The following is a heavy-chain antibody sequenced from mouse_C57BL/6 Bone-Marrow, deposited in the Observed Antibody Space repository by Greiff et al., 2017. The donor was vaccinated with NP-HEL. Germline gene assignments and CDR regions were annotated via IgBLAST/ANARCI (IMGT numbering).Heavy chain of an antibody. J-gene: IGHJ1*03. CDR1: GYTFTSYW. D-gene: IGHD2-4*01. CDR3: AIGDYDWYFDV. CDR2: IDPSDSYT. V-gene: IGHV1-59*01. Sequence: QVQLQQPGAELVRPGTSVKLSCKASGYTFTSYWMHWVKQRPGQGLEWIGVIDPSDSYTNYNQKFKGKATLTVDTSSSTAYMQLRSLTSEDSAVYYYAIGDYDWYFDVWGTGTTVTVSS.